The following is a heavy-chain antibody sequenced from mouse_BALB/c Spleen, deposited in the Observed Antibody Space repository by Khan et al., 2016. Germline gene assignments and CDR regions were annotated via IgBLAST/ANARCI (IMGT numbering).Heavy chain of an antibody. CDR1: GCSFTGYY. CDR3: AGERPGFAY. CDR2: INPYNGAT. Sequence: VQLQQSGPELVKPGASVKISCKASGCSFTGYYMHWVKQSHVKSLEWIGRINPYNGATSYNQNFKDKASLTVDKSSSTAYMELHSLTSEDSAVYYCAGERPGFAYWGQGTLVTVSA. J-gene: IGHJ3*01. V-gene: IGHV1-31*01.